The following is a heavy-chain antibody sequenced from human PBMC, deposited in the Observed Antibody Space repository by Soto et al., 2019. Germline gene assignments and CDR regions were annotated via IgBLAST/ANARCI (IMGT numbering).Heavy chain of an antibody. V-gene: IGHV3-23*01. CDR3: AKDTMVRGVIAGAFDI. Sequence: GGSLRLSCAASGFTFSSYAMSWVRQAPGKGLEWVSAISGSGGSTYYADSVKGRFTISRDNSKNTLYLQMNSLRAEDTAVYYCAKDTMVRGVIAGAFDIWGQGTMVTVSS. CDR1: GFTFSSYA. CDR2: ISGSGGST. D-gene: IGHD3-10*01. J-gene: IGHJ3*02.